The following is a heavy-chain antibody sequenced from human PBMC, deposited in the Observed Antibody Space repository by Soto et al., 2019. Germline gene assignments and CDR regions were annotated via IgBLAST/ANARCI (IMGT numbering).Heavy chain of an antibody. V-gene: IGHV3-48*03. CDR1: GFTFSSYE. CDR2: ISSRGKAI. CDR3: ARIFDY. Sequence: GGSLRLSCAASGFTFSSYEINWVRQAPGKGLEWVSCISSRGKAIYYADSVKGRFTISRYNAETSLYVQMNILRADDTAVNFCARIFDYWGQGTLVTVSS. J-gene: IGHJ4*02.